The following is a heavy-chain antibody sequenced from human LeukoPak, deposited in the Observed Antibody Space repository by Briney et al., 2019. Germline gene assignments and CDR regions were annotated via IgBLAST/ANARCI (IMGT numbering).Heavy chain of an antibody. CDR2: IYYSGST. CDR3: ARDFSRGVAARPKYYFDY. D-gene: IGHD6-6*01. CDR1: GGSFSGYY. V-gene: IGHV4-34*01. J-gene: IGHJ4*02. Sequence: SETLSLTCAVYGGSFSGYYWSWIRQPPGKGLEWIGSIYYSGSTYYNPSLKSRVTISVDTSKNQFSLKLSSVTAADTAVYYCARDFSRGVAARPKYYFDYWGQGTLVTVSS.